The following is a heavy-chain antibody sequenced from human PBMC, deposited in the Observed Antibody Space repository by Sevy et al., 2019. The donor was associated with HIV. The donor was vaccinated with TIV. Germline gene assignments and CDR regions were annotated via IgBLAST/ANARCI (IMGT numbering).Heavy chain of an antibody. D-gene: IGHD2-2*01. J-gene: IGHJ4*02. Sequence: GESLKISCKGSGYTFSNYWIDWVRQMPGKGLEWMGVIYPGDSVTRYSPSFQGQVTMSADKSTSTAYLQWSSLKTSDTAIYYCARYPFVVVPAAEYYFDYWGQGTLVTVSS. CDR3: ARYPFVVVPAAEYYFDY. V-gene: IGHV5-51*01. CDR1: GYTFSNYW. CDR2: IYPGDSVT.